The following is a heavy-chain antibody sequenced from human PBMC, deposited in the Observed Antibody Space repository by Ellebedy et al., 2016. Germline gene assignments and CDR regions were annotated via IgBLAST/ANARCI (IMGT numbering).Heavy chain of an antibody. J-gene: IGHJ4*02. D-gene: IGHD5-12*01. CDR3: ARDDLATRVDY. CDR2: ISAYNGNT. CDR1: GGTFSSYA. V-gene: IGHV1-18*01. Sequence: ASVKVSCKASGGTFSSYAISWVRQAPGQGLEWMGWISAYNGNTNYAQKLQGRVTMTTDTSTSTAYMELRSLRSDDTAVYYCARDDLATRVDYWGQGSLVTVSS.